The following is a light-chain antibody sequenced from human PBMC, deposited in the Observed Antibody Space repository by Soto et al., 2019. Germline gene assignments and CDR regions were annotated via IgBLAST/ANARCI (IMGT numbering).Light chain of an antibody. CDR2: ENN. CDR3: GTWDSSLSVNYV. CDR1: SSNIGNNY. J-gene: IGLJ1*01. V-gene: IGLV1-51*02. Sequence: QSVLTQPPSVSAAPGQKVTISCSGSSSNIGNNYVSWYQQLPGTAPKLLIYENNKRPSGIPDRFSGSKSGTSATLGITGLQIGDEADYYCGTWDSSLSVNYVFGTGTKVTVL.